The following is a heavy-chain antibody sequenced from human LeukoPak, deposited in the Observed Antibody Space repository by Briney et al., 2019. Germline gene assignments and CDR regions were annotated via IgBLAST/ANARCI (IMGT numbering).Heavy chain of an antibody. D-gene: IGHD3-9*01. Sequence: ASVKVSCKTSGYTFTDYNMHWVRQAPGQGLEWMGWINPNNGGTNYTEKFQGRVTMTRDTSISTAYMELSRLRSDDTAVYYCARGDRNYDILTGYSKNWFDPWGQGTLVTVSS. CDR2: INPNNGGT. V-gene: IGHV1-2*02. CDR3: ARGDRNYDILTGYSKNWFDP. J-gene: IGHJ5*02. CDR1: GYTFTDYN.